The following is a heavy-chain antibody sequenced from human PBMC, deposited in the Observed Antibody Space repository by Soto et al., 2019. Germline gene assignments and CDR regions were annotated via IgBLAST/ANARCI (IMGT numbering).Heavy chain of an antibody. D-gene: IGHD3-16*01. CDR3: AKDYVSNDAFDI. J-gene: IGHJ3*02. CDR1: GFTFSSYG. Sequence: GESLKISCAASGFTFSSYGMHWVRQAPGKGLEWVAVISYDGSNKYYADSVKGRFTISRDNSKNTLYLQMNSLRAEDTAVYYCAKDYVSNDAFDIWGQGTMVTVSS. V-gene: IGHV3-30*18. CDR2: ISYDGSNK.